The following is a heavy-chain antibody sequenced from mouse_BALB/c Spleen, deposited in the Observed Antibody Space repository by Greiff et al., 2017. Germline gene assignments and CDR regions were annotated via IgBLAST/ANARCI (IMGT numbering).Heavy chain of an antibody. CDR2: IYPGDGDT. CDR1: GYAFSSSW. V-gene: IGHV1-82*01. CDR3: ASGLLRVGFAY. D-gene: IGHD1-1*01. J-gene: IGHJ3*01. Sequence: VQLQESGPELVKPGASVKISCKASGYAFSSSWMNWVKQRPGQGLEWIGRIYPGDGDTNYNGKFKGKATLTADKSSSTAYMQLSSLTSVDSAVYFCASGLLRVGFAYWGQGTLVTVSA.